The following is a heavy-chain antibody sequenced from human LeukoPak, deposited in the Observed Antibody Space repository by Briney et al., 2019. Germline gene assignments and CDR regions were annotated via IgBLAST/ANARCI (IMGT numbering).Heavy chain of an antibody. CDR2: INPNSGGT. D-gene: IGHD5-24*01. Sequence: ASVKVSCKASGYSFTRYYLHWVRQAPGQGLEWMGWINPNSGGTNYAQKFQGRVTMTRDTSFNTVYMELSSLTSDDTALYYCATDRGRDAYNDNWFDLWGQGTLVTVSS. J-gene: IGHJ5*02. CDR1: GYSFTRYY. V-gene: IGHV1-2*02. CDR3: ATDRGRDAYNDNWFDL.